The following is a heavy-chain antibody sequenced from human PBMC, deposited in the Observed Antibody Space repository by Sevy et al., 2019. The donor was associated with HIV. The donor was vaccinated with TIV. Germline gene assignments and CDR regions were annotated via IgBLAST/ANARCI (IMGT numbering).Heavy chain of an antibody. CDR3: ARDFGESYYDYGMHV. J-gene: IGHJ6*02. D-gene: IGHD3-10*01. CDR2: ISYDGSNK. Sequence: GGSLRLSCAASGFTFSSYAMHWVRQAPGKGLEWVALISYDGSNKYYADSVKGRFTISRDNSKNTLYLQMNSLRAEDTAVYYCARDFGESYYDYGMHVWGQGTTVTVSS. V-gene: IGHV3-30-3*01. CDR1: GFTFSSYA.